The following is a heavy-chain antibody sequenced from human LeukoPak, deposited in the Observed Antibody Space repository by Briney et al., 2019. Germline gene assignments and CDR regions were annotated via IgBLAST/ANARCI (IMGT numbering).Heavy chain of an antibody. CDR3: ANYDFWSGYCTPNFDY. Sequence: GESLKISCKGSGYSFTSYWIGWVRQMPGKGLEWMGIIYPGDSDTRYSPSFQGQVTISADKSISTAYLQWSSLKASDTAMYYCANYDFWSGYCTPNFDYWGQGTLVTVSS. J-gene: IGHJ4*02. D-gene: IGHD3-3*01. CDR2: IYPGDSDT. V-gene: IGHV5-51*01. CDR1: GYSFTSYW.